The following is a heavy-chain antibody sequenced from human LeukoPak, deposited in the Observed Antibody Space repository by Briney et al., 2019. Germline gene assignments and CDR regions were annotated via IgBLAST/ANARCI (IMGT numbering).Heavy chain of an antibody. D-gene: IGHD1-26*01. CDR2: IYTSGST. Sequence: SETLSLTCTVSGGSISSSSYYWGWIRQPPGKGLEWIGRIYTSGSTNYNPSLKSRVTISLDTSKNQFSLKLSSVTAADTAVYYCARDGGASFVWSIDYWGQGTLVTVSS. CDR3: ARDGGASFVWSIDY. J-gene: IGHJ4*02. V-gene: IGHV4-39*07. CDR1: GGSISSSSYY.